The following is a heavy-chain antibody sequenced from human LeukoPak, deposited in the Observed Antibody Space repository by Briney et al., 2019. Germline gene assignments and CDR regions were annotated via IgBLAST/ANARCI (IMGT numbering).Heavy chain of an antibody. D-gene: IGHD3-9*01. CDR3: ASSNYDILTGYASFDY. V-gene: IGHV4-39*07. Sequence: PSETLSLTCTVSGGSISSSSYYWGWIRQPPGKGLEWIGSIYYSGSTYYNPSLKSRVTISVDTSKNQFSLKLSSVTAADTAVYYCASSNYDILTGYASFDYWGQGTLVTVSS. J-gene: IGHJ4*02. CDR1: GGSISSSSYY. CDR2: IYYSGST.